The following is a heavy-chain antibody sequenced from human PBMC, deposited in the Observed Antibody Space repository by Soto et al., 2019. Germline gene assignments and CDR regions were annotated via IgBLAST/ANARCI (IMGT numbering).Heavy chain of an antibody. CDR1: GFTFSSYG. Sequence: QVQLVESGGGVVQPGRSLRLSCAASGFTFSSYGMHWVRQAPGKGLEWVAVISYDGSNKYYADSVKGRFTISRDNSKNTRYLQMNSLRAEDTAVSYCAKDRGAYGDYCDYWGQLTLVTVSS. CDR3: AKDRGAYGDYCDY. J-gene: IGHJ4*02. CDR2: ISYDGSNK. V-gene: IGHV3-30*18. D-gene: IGHD4-17*01.